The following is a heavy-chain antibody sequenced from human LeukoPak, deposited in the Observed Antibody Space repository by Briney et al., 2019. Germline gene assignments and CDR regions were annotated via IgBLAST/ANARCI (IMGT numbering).Heavy chain of an antibody. Sequence: PSETLSLTCAVYGGSFSGYYWSWIRQPPGKGLEWIGEINHSGSTNYNPSLKSRVTISVDTSKNQFSLKLSSVTAADTAVYYCARGRVLLWFGELLPLDAFDIWGQGTMVTVSS. D-gene: IGHD3-10*01. J-gene: IGHJ3*02. CDR2: INHSGST. CDR3: ARGRVLLWFGELLPLDAFDI. V-gene: IGHV4-34*01. CDR1: GGSFSGYY.